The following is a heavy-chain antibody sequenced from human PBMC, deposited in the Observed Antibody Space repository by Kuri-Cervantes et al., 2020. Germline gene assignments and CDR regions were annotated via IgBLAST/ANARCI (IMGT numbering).Heavy chain of an antibody. D-gene: IGHD3-10*01. CDR1: GTSIDNYY. Sequence: SETLSLTCEVSGTSIDNYYWSWIRQPPGKGLEWIGYIYYSGSTNYNPSLKSRVTISVDTSKNQFSLKLSSVTAADTAVYYCARDRGGWSTYYYYYYYGMDVWGQGTTVTVSS. J-gene: IGHJ6*02. CDR3: ARDRGGWSTYYYYYYYGMDV. CDR2: IYYSGST. V-gene: IGHV4-59*01.